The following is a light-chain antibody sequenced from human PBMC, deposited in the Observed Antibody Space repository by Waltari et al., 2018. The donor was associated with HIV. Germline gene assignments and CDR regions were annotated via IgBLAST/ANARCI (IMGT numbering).Light chain of an antibody. CDR2: GAS. CDR1: QGVSRN. J-gene: IGKJ1*01. CDR3: QKVNSYPRT. V-gene: IGKV1-9*01. Sequence: DIQLTQSPSFLSASVGDRVTISCRASQGVSRNLAWYQKKPGRAPKLLIYGASTLQSGVPSRFSGSGSGTEFTLTISSLQPEDFATYYCQKVNSYPRTFGQGTKVEIK.